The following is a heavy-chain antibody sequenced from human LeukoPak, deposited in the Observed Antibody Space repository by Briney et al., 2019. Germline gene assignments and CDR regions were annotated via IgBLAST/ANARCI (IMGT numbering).Heavy chain of an antibody. CDR3: ARHSSETRTFDY. Sequence: SETLSLTCTVSGGSISSSSYYWGWIRQPPGKGLEWIGSIYYSGSTYYSPSLKSRVTISVDTSKNQFSLKLSSVTAADTAVYYCARHSSETRTFDYWGQGTLVTVSS. CDR1: GGSISSSSYY. J-gene: IGHJ4*02. D-gene: IGHD6-6*01. V-gene: IGHV4-39*01. CDR2: IYYSGST.